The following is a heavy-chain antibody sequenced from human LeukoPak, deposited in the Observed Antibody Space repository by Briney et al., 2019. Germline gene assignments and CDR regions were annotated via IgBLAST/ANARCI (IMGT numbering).Heavy chain of an antibody. V-gene: IGHV4-59*01. CDR1: GGSISSYY. D-gene: IGHD3-10*01. Sequence: SETLPLTCTVSGGSISSYYWSWIRQPPGKGLEWIGYIYYSGSTNYNPSLKSRVTISVDTSKNQFSLKLSSVTAADTAVYYCASWGDYYGSGHRNAFDIWGQGTMVTVSS. CDR2: IYYSGST. J-gene: IGHJ3*02. CDR3: ASWGDYYGSGHRNAFDI.